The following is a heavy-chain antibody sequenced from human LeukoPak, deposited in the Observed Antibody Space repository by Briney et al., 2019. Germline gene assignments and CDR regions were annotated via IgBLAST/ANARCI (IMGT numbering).Heavy chain of an antibody. J-gene: IGHJ4*02. V-gene: IGHV4-4*02. CDR1: GGSISSSDW. D-gene: IGHD1-1*01. CDR2: IYYSGST. Sequence: PSGTLSLTCAVSGGSISSSDWWSWVRQPPGKGLEWIGSIYYSGSTYYNPSLKSRVTISVDTSKNQFSLKLSSVTAADTAVYYCARHGSRNGVDYWGQGTLVTVSS. CDR3: ARHGSRNGVDY.